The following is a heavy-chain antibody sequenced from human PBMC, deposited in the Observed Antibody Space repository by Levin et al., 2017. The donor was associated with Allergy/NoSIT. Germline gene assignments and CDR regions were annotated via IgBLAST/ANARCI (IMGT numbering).Heavy chain of an antibody. CDR1: GYTFTGYY. CDR2: INPNSGGT. CDR3: ARDLYLLGSGYNPLDP. J-gene: IGHJ5*02. Sequence: RASVKVSCKASGYTFTGYYMHWVRQAPGQGLEWMGWINPNSGGTKYAQEFQGRVTMTRDTSISTAYMDLSRLTSDDTAVYYCARDLYLLGSGYNPLDPWGQGTLVTVSS. V-gene: IGHV1-2*02. D-gene: IGHD3-3*01.